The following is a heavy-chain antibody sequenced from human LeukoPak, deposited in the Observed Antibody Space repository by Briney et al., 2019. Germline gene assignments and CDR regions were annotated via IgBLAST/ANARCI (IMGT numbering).Heavy chain of an antibody. CDR1: GFTVSTNY. D-gene: IGHD3-22*01. Sequence: PGGSLRLSCVASGFTVSTNYMSWVRQAPGKGLEWVSVFYSGGNTYYADSVKGRFTISRDNSKNTLYLQMNSLRAEDTAVYYCAGSITMTAEYFQHWGQGTLVTVSS. J-gene: IGHJ1*01. CDR3: AGSITMTAEYFQH. CDR2: FYSGGNT. V-gene: IGHV3-66*01.